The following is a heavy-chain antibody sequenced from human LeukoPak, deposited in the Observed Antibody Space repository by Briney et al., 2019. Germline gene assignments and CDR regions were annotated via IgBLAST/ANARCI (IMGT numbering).Heavy chain of an antibody. D-gene: IGHD3-16*01. CDR1: GGSFSGYY. CDR2: IFYSGST. Sequence: SETLSLTCAVYGGSFSGYYWSWIRQPPGKALEWIGNIFYSGSTYYSPSLKSRVTISLDTSKNQFSLKLSSVTAADTAVYYCASQRGGYYYYYMDVWGKGTTVTVSS. J-gene: IGHJ6*03. CDR3: ASQRGGYYYYYMDV. V-gene: IGHV4-34*12.